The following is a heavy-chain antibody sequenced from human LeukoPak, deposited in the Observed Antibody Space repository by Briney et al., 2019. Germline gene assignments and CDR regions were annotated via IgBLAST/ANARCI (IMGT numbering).Heavy chain of an antibody. J-gene: IGHJ4*02. CDR1: GFTFSTHD. D-gene: IGHD1-1*01. CDR2: SIGTVGDT. Sequence: GGSLRLSCAASGFTFSTHDIIWVRQAPGKGLEWVSSSIGTVGDTYYADSVKGRFTISRDNSKNTLYLQMNSLRPEDTALYYCTQDKLPMLACQWGQGTLVTVSS. V-gene: IGHV3-23*01. CDR3: TQDKLPMLACQ.